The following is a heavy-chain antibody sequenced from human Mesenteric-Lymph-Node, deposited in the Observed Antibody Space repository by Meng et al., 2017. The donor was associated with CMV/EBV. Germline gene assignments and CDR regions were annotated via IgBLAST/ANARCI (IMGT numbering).Heavy chain of an antibody. D-gene: IGHD1-26*01. Sequence: GESLKISCAVSGFTVSNNYMSWVRQAPGKGLEWVSGINWNGGSTGYADSVKGRFTISRDNAKNSLYLQMNSLRDEDTAVYYCARGNVGALWYFDYWGQGTLVTVSS. J-gene: IGHJ4*02. V-gene: IGHV3-20*04. CDR2: INWNGGST. CDR1: GFTVSNNY. CDR3: ARGNVGALWYFDY.